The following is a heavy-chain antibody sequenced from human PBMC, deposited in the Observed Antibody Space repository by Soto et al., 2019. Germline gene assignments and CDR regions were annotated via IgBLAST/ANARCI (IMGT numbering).Heavy chain of an antibody. D-gene: IGHD3-10*01. CDR1: GFTFDDYA. J-gene: IGHJ6*02. CDR3: AKDAITMVRGVISYYGMDV. Sequence: EVQLVESGGGLVQPGRSLRLSCAAYGFTFDDYAMHWVRQAPGKGLEWVSGISWNSGSIGYVDSVKGRFTISTDNAKNSLYLQLNSLRADDTALYYCAKDAITMVRGVISYYGMDVWGQGSTVTVSS. V-gene: IGHV3-9*01. CDR2: ISWNSGSI.